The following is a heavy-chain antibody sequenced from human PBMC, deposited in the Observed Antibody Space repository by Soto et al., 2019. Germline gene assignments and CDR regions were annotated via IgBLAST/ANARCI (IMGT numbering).Heavy chain of an antibody. CDR3: ARAGELAYCYWGMDV. J-gene: IGHJ6*02. V-gene: IGHV1-18*01. Sequence: QVQLLQSGGEVKQPGASVKVSCKASGYTFTTSGVSWVRQAPGQGLERMGWVSGYNGNTKYEEKVHDRVTMTTDTSTSTASVELRRLTTDDAAVYYCARAGELAYCYWGMDVWGQGTTVIVSS. CDR2: VSGYNGNT. CDR1: GYTFTTSG. D-gene: IGHD1-7*01.